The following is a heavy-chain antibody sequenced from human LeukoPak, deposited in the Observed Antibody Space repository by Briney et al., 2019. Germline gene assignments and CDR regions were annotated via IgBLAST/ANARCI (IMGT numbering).Heavy chain of an antibody. V-gene: IGHV4-30-4*01. CDR1: GGSISSGNYY. CDR2: ISYSGST. CDR3: ARAEDSSGYYAVWFDP. J-gene: IGHJ5*02. D-gene: IGHD3-22*01. Sequence: PSETLSLTCTVSGGSISSGNYYWSWIRQPPGKGLEWFGYISYSGSTYYNPSLKSRVTISGDTSKNRFSLKLSSVTAADTAVYYCARAEDSSGYYAVWFDPWGQGTLVTVSS.